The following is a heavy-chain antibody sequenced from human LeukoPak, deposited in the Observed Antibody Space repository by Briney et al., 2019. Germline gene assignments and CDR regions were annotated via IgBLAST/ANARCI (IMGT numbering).Heavy chain of an antibody. V-gene: IGHV1-8*01. Sequence: GASVKVSCKASGYTFSSYDINWVRQATGQGLEWMGWMNPNSGNRGYTQKFQDRVTMTRNIATNTAYMELSSLTSEDTAVYYCARGQGGTTVTWTAIINYYYMDVWGKGTTVTVSS. J-gene: IGHJ6*03. CDR2: MNPNSGNR. CDR3: ARGQGGTTVTWTAIINYYYMDV. CDR1: GYTFSSYD. D-gene: IGHD4-17*01.